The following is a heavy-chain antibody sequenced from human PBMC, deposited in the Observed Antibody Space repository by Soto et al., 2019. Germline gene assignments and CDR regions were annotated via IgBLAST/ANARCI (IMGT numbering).Heavy chain of an antibody. CDR2: ISHNSDYT. J-gene: IGHJ6*02. Sequence: PGGSLRLSCAASGLNFGLSFMIWMRQRPGKGLEWVSFISHNSDYTNYADSVKGRFTISRDNAKNSLYLQMNSLRAEDTSVYYCARAGVNYYYYYYGMDVWGQGTTVTVSS. D-gene: IGHD3-10*01. CDR3: ARAGVNYYYYYYGMDV. CDR1: GLNFGLSF. V-gene: IGHV3-11*06.